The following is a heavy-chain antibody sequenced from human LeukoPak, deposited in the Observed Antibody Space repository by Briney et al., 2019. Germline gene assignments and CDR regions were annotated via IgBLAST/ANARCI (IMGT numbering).Heavy chain of an antibody. V-gene: IGHV3-23*01. CDR1: GLTFNDYA. J-gene: IGHJ6*02. CDR2: ISGSGYNT. CDR3: ARERPVPDFYYGMDV. Sequence: GGSLRLSCAASGLTFNDYAMSWVRQTPGKGLEWVSAISGSGYNTYYADSVKGRFTISRDNSKNTLYLQMNSLRAEDTAVYYCARERPVPDFYYGMDVWGQGTTVTVSS. D-gene: IGHD3-3*01.